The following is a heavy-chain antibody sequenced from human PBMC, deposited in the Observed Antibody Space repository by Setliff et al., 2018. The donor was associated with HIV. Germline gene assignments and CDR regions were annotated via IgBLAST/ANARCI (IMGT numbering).Heavy chain of an antibody. V-gene: IGHV4-30-4*08. CDR3: ARAPGSYGDYNWLDP. Sequence: SETLSLTCTVSGGSISSGDYYWSWIRQPPGKGLEWIGNIYDSESTYYNPSLKSRVTISVDTSKNHFSLKLNSVTAADTAVYYCARAPGSYGDYNWLDPWGQGALVTVSS. J-gene: IGHJ5*02. CDR1: GGSISSGDYY. D-gene: IGHD4-17*01. CDR2: IYDSEST.